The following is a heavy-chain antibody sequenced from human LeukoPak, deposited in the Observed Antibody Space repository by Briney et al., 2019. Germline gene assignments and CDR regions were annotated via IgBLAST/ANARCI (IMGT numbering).Heavy chain of an antibody. D-gene: IGHD1-1*01. J-gene: IGHJ6*03. CDR1: GGSISSSSYD. V-gene: IGHV4-39*01. CDR2: IHYSGST. Sequence: SGTLSLTCTVSGGSISSSSYDWGWIRQPPGKGLEWIGSIHYSGSTYYNPSLKSRVTISLDTSKNQLSLNLSSVTAADTAVYYCAKPYWAGTTTRGYSYYVDVWGKGTTVTVSS. CDR3: AKPYWAGTTTRGYSYYVDV.